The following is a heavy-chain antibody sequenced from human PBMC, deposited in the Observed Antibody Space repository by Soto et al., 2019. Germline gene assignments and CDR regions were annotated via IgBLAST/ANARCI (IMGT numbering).Heavy chain of an antibody. CDR1: GFTFSSYA. CDR2: ISGSGGST. Sequence: EVQLLESGGGLVQPGGSLRLSCAASGFTFSSYAMSWVRQAPGKGLEWVSAISGSGGSTYYADSVKGRFTISRDNSKNTLYLQMNSLRAEDTAVYYCAKEHFDWLTARDTHYGMDVWGQGTTVTVSS. V-gene: IGHV3-23*01. CDR3: AKEHFDWLTARDTHYGMDV. D-gene: IGHD3-9*01. J-gene: IGHJ6*02.